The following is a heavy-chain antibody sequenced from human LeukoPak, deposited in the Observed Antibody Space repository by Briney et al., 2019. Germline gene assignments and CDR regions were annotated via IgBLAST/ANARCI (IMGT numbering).Heavy chain of an antibody. V-gene: IGHV4-39*07. Sequence: KPSETLSLTCTVSGGSISSSYYYWGWIRQPPGKGLEWIGEINHSGSTNYNPSLKSRVTISVDTSKNQFSLKLSSVTAADTAVYYCARGVFGFFDYWGQGTLVTVSS. CDR3: ARGVFGFFDY. CDR1: GGSISSSYYY. CDR2: INHSGST. J-gene: IGHJ4*02. D-gene: IGHD3-3*01.